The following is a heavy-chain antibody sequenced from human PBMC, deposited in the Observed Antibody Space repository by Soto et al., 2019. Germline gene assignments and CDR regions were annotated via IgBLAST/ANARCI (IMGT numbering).Heavy chain of an antibody. CDR3: ASGGDASGHHAFDV. Sequence: GGSLRLSCAASGLPFSSHAMSWVRQAPGRGLEWVSAISDSGGSTYYADSVKGRFTISRDNSKNTLFLQMNSLKASDTAMYYCASGGDASGHHAFDVWGLGTMVTVS. J-gene: IGHJ3*01. CDR2: ISDSGGST. D-gene: IGHD6-19*01. V-gene: IGHV3-23*01. CDR1: GLPFSSHA.